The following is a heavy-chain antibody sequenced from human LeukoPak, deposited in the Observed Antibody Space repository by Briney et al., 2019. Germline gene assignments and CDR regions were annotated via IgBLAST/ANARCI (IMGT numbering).Heavy chain of an antibody. J-gene: IGHJ4*02. CDR3: ARDKSEVGVLDY. V-gene: IGHV3-30*19. CDR1: GFTFSSYG. CDR2: ISYDGSNK. Sequence: GGSLRLSCAASGFTFSSYGMHWARQAPGKGLEWVAVISYDGSNKYYADSVKGRFTISRDNSKNTLYLQMNSLRAEDTAVYYCARDKSEVGVLDYWGQGTLVTVSS. D-gene: IGHD3-16*01.